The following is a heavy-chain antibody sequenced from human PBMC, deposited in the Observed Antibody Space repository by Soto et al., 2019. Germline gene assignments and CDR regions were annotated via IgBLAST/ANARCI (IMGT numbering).Heavy chain of an antibody. CDR1: GFTFSDHY. Sequence: EVQLVESGGGLVQPGRSLRLSCAAFGFTFSDHYMDWVRQAPGKGLEWVGRIRNKANSYTTEYAASVKGRFTISRDDLRYSLFLQMYSLKTEDTAVYFCSRAGILTTPYYFDYWGQGTLVTVSS. D-gene: IGHD4-4*01. CDR3: SRAGILTTPYYFDY. J-gene: IGHJ4*01. CDR2: IRNKANSYTT. V-gene: IGHV3-72*01.